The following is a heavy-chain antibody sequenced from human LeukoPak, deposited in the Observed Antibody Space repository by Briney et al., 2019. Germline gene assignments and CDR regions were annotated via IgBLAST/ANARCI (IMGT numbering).Heavy chain of an antibody. V-gene: IGHV3-11*01. CDR3: ARSMTTYPYYYYGMDV. Sequence: GGSLRLSCAASGFTVSSNYMSWIRQAPGKGLEWVSYISSSGSTIYYADSVKGRFTISRDNAKNSLYLQMNSLRAEDTAVYYCARSMTTYPYYYYGMDVWGQGTTVTVSS. CDR1: GFTVSSNY. CDR2: ISSSGSTI. J-gene: IGHJ6*02. D-gene: IGHD4-11*01.